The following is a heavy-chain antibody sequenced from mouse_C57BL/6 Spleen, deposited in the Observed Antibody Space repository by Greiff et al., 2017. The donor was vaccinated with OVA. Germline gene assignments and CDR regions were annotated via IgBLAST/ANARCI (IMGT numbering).Heavy chain of an antibody. D-gene: IGHD1-1*01. J-gene: IGHJ3*01. V-gene: IGHV1-55*01. CDR2: IYPGSGST. Sequence: VQLQQPGAELVKPGASVKMSCKASGYTFTSYWITWVKQRPGQGLEWIGDIYPGSGSTNYNEKFKSKATLTVDTSSSTAYMQLSSLTSEDSAVYYGARGYYGSSSWFAYWGQGTLVTVSA. CDR1: GYTFTSYW. CDR3: ARGYYGSSSWFAY.